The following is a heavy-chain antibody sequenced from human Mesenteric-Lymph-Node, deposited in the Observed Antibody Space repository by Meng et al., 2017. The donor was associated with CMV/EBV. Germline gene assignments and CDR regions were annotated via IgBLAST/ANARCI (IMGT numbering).Heavy chain of an antibody. J-gene: IGHJ6*02. Sequence: SETLSLTCTVSGGSISTSSYYWGWIRQSPGRGLEWIGNIYYTGTTRYNPSLKSRVAISLDTSKNQFSLKLISVTAADTAVYYCARDMYESAYTIQPDPYYGMDVWGLGTTVTVSS. V-gene: IGHV4-39*07. D-gene: IGHD1-1*01. CDR1: GGSISTSSYY. CDR3: ARDMYESAYTIQPDPYYGMDV. CDR2: IYYTGTT.